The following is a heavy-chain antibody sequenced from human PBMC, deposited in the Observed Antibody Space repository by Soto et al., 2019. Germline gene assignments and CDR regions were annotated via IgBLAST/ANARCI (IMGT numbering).Heavy chain of an antibody. D-gene: IGHD2-21*02. Sequence: SVKVSCKASGGTFSSYAISWVRQAPGQGLEWMGGIIPIFGTANYAQKFQGRVTITADESTSTAYMELSSLRSEDTAVYYRARLAVVTPHYYYGMDVWGQGTTVTVSS. CDR2: IIPIFGTA. CDR1: GGTFSSYA. J-gene: IGHJ6*02. V-gene: IGHV1-69*13. CDR3: ARLAVVTPHYYYGMDV.